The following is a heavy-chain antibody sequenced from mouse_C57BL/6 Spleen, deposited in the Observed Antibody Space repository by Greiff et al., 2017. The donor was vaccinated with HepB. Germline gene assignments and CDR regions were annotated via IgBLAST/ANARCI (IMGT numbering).Heavy chain of an antibody. Sequence: EVQLQQSGPELVKPGASVKIPCKASGYTFTDYNMDWVKQSHGKSLEWIGDINPNNGGTIYNQKFKGKATLTVDKSSSTAYMELRSLTSEDTAVYYCARADPAYYDGSSYVDWYFDVWGTGTTVTVSS. CDR1: GYTFTDYN. CDR3: ARADPAYYDGSSYVDWYFDV. D-gene: IGHD1-1*01. V-gene: IGHV1-18*01. CDR2: INPNNGGT. J-gene: IGHJ1*03.